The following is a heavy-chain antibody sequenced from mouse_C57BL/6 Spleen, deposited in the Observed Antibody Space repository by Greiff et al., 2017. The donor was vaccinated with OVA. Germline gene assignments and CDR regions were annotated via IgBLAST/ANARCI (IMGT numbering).Heavy chain of an antibody. CDR1: GFSLTSYG. Sequence: QVQLKESGPGLVQPSQSLSITCTVSGFSLTSYGVHWVRQSPGKGLEWLGVIWSGGSTDYNAAFISRLSISKDNSKSHVFFKMNSLQADDTAINYGARGGVVAEGDYWGQGTTLTVSS. CDR3: ARGGVVAEGDY. V-gene: IGHV2-2*01. J-gene: IGHJ2*01. CDR2: IWSGGST. D-gene: IGHD1-1*01.